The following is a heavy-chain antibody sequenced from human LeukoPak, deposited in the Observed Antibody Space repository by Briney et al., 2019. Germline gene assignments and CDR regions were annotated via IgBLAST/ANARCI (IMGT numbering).Heavy chain of an antibody. CDR3: ARRSPTYYYYGLDV. CDR1: NGSIGTYY. CDR2: IYYSGST. Sequence: SETLSLTCTVSNGSIGTYYWSWIRQPPGKELEWIGYIYYSGSTNYSPSLKSRVTISVDTSKDQFSLNLTSVTAADTAVYYCARRSPTYYYYGLDVWGQGTTVTVSS. J-gene: IGHJ6*02. V-gene: IGHV4-59*08.